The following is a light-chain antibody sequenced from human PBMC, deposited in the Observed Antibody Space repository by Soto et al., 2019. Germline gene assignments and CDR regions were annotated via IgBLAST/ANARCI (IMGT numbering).Light chain of an antibody. J-gene: IGKJ1*01. CDR2: GAS. CDR3: QQYGSSGT. Sequence: DIVLTKSPGPPALSPGERATPPRRASQSVRSNLAWYQQKPGQAPRLLIYGASNRATGIPDRFSGSGSGTDFTLTISRLEPEDFAVYYCQQYGSSGTFGQGTKVDIK. CDR1: QSVRSN. V-gene: IGKV3-20*01.